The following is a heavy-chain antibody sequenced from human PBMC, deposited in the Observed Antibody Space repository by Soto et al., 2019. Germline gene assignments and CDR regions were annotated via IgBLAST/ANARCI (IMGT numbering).Heavy chain of an antibody. J-gene: IGHJ6*02. CDR3: AKNGALTHYYYGTDV. V-gene: IGHV4-31*03. Sequence: QVQLQESGPGLVKPSQTLSLTCTVSGGSISSGGYYWSWIRQHPGKGLEWIGYIYYSGSTYYNPSLKSRVTISVDTSKNQFSLKLSSVTAADTAVYYCAKNGALTHYYYGTDVWGQGTTVTVSS. D-gene: IGHD4-17*01. CDR1: GGSISSGGYY. CDR2: IYYSGST.